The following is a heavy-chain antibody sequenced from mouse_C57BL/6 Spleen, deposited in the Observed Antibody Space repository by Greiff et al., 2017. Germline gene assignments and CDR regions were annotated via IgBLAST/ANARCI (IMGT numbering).Heavy chain of an antibody. V-gene: IGHV1-43*01. CDR2: INPSTGGT. D-gene: IGHD1-1*01. CDR1: GYSFTGYY. CDR3: ARYGSSYRYFDV. Sequence: EVQLQQSGPELVKPGASVKISCKASGYSFTGYYMHWVKQSSEKSLEWIGEINPSTGGTSYNQKFKGKATLTVDKSSSTAYMQLKSLTSEDSAVYYCARYGSSYRYFDVWGTGTTVTVSS. J-gene: IGHJ1*03.